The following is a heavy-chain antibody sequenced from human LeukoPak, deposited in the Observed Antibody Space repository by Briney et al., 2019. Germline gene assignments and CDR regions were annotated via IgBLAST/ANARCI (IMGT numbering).Heavy chain of an antibody. CDR3: ARGDDYVWGSYRD. V-gene: IGHV4-59*01. D-gene: IGHD3-16*02. CDR2: IYYSGGT. CDR1: GDSISSYY. J-gene: IGHJ4*02. Sequence: PSETLSLTCTVSGDSISSYYWSWIRQPPGKGLEWIGYIYYSGGTNYNPSLKSRVTISADTSKKQFSLKLSSVTAADTAVYYCARGDDYVWGSYRDWGQGTLVTVSS.